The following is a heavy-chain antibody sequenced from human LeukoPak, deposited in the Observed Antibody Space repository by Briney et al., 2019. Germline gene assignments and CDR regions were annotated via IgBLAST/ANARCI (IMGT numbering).Heavy chain of an antibody. J-gene: IGHJ3*02. V-gene: IGHV3-9*01. CDR2: ISGNSGSI. D-gene: IGHD6-13*01. Sequence: GGSLRLSCAASGFTFDDYAMHWVRQAPGKGLEWVSGISGNSGSIGYADSVKGRFTISRDNAKNSLYLQMNSLRAEDTAVYYCARGSYSSSWYNAFDIWGQGTMVTVSS. CDR1: GFTFDDYA. CDR3: ARGSYSSSWYNAFDI.